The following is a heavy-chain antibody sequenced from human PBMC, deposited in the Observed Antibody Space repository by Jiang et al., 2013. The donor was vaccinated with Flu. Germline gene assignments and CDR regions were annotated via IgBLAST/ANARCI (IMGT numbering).Heavy chain of an antibody. Sequence: LLKPSETLSLTCTVSGGSISSYYWSWIRQPPGKGLEWIGYIYYSGSTNYNPSLKSRVTISVDTSKNQFSLKLSSVTAADTAVYYCASSEDDSSGSNFDYWGQGTLVTVSS. CDR1: GGSISSYY. CDR3: ASSEDDSSGSNFDY. V-gene: IGHV4-59*01. D-gene: IGHD3-22*01. J-gene: IGHJ4*02. CDR2: IYYSGST.